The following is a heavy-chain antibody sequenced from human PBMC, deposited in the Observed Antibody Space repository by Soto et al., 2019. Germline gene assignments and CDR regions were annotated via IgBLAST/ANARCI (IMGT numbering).Heavy chain of an antibody. CDR1: GFTFSSYS. Sequence: EVQLVESGGGLVKPGGSLRLSCAASGFTFSSYSMNWVRQAPGKGLEWVSSISSSSSYIYYADSVKGRFTISRDNAKNSLYLQMNSLRAEDTAVYYCAREFDDYIWGSYRYGVEDAFDIWGQGTMVTVSS. V-gene: IGHV3-21*01. CDR3: AREFDDYIWGSYRYGVEDAFDI. CDR2: ISSSSSYI. D-gene: IGHD3-16*02. J-gene: IGHJ3*02.